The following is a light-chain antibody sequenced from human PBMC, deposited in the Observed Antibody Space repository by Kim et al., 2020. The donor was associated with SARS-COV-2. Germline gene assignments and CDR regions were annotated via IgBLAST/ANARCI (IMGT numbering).Light chain of an antibody. CDR3: QAWDSSTAV. CDR1: KLGDKY. Sequence: SYELTQPPSVSVSPGQTASITCSGDKLGDKYACWYQQKPGQSPVLVIYQDNKRPSGIPERFSGSNSGNTATLTISGTQAMAEADYYCQAWDSSTAVFGTG. J-gene: IGLJ1*01. CDR2: QDN. V-gene: IGLV3-1*01.